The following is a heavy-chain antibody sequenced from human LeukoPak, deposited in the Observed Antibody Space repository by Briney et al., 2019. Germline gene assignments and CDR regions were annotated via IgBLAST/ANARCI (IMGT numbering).Heavy chain of an antibody. V-gene: IGHV3-15*01. CDR2: IKSRTDGETT. Sequence: PGGSLRLSCTASGFTLRSVWMTWVRQAPGKGLEWVGRIKSRTDGETTDYAAPVKGRFSISRDDSENTLYLQMNSLKNEDTAVYFCTTVHGAGPVNFDYWGQGSLVTVSS. CDR1: GFTLRSVW. J-gene: IGHJ4*02. CDR3: TTVHGAGPVNFDY. D-gene: IGHD3-16*01.